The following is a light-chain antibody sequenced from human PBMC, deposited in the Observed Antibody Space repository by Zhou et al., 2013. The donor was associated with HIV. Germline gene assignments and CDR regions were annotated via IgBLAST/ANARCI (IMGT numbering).Light chain of an antibody. Sequence: QSALTQPPSASGTPGQSVTISCTGTSSDVGGYNYVAWYQHHPGKAPKIMIYEVTKRPSGVPDRFSGSKSGTSATLVITGLQTGDEADYYCGTWDTGLTVAVFGGGTKVTVL. CDR2: EVT. CDR3: GTWDTGLTVAV. J-gene: IGLJ2*01. V-gene: IGLV2-8*01. CDR1: SSDVGGYNY.